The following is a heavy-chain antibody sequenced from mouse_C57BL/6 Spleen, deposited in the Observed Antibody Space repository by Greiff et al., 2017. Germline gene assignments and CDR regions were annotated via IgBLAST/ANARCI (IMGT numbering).Heavy chain of an antibody. Sequence: QVQLQQPGAELVKPGASVKLSCKASGYTFTSYWMHWVKQRPGQGLEWIGMIHPNSGSTNYNEKFKSKATLTVDKSSSTAYMQLSSLTSEDSAVYYCARNSYSNYAMDYWGQGTSVTVSS. J-gene: IGHJ4*01. D-gene: IGHD2-5*01. CDR1: GYTFTSYW. V-gene: IGHV1-64*01. CDR2: IHPNSGST. CDR3: ARNSYSNYAMDY.